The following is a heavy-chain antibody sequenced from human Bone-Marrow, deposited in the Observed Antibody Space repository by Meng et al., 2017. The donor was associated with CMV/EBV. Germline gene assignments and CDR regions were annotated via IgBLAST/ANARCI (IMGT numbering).Heavy chain of an antibody. V-gene: IGHV3-30*04. CDR3: ARDRSGVVGATSVFDY. J-gene: IGHJ4*02. CDR1: GFTCSGHG. CDR2: IRYDGRNK. D-gene: IGHD1-26*01. Sequence: GFTCSGHGKDWVGKDPGKGLEGVAVIRYDGRNKGDAGSVEGGFTICRDNSKNTLCLQMNSLRAEDTAVYYCARDRSGVVGATSVFDYGGQGTLVTVSS.